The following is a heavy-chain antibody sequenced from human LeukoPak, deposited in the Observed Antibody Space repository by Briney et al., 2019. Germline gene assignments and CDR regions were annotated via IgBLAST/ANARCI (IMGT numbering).Heavy chain of an antibody. CDR3: ARDRGFGEWFHY. D-gene: IGHD3-10*01. CDR2: INPNSGGT. Sequence: ASVKVSCKASGYTFTGYYMHWVRQAPGQGLEWMGWINPNSGGTNYAQKFQGRVTMTRDTSISTAYMELSRLRSDDTAVYYCARDRGFGEWFHYWGQGTLVTVSS. V-gene: IGHV1-2*02. CDR1: GYTFTGYY. J-gene: IGHJ4*02.